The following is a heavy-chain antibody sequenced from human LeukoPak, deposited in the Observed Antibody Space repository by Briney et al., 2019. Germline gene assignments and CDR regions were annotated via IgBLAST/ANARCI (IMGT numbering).Heavy chain of an antibody. D-gene: IGHD3-10*01. CDR2: MNKDGREK. CDR3: ARDSLGGDY. Sequence: GGSLRLSCAASGFILSNHWMTWVRQAPGKGPEWVANMNKDGREKYYVDSVKGRFTISRDNAKNSLYLQMNSLRAEDTAVYYCARDSLGGDYWGQGTLVTVSS. V-gene: IGHV3-7*03. CDR1: GFILSNHW. J-gene: IGHJ4*02.